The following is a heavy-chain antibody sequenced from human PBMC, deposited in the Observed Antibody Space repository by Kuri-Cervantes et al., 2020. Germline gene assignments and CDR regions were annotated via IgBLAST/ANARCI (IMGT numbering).Heavy chain of an antibody. Sequence: SETLSLTCTVSGGSISSYYWSWIRQPPGKGLEWIGEINHSGSTNYNPSLKSRVTISVDTSKNQFSLKLKSVTAADTALYYCATDNYDILTGYSQKWGQGTLVTVSS. CDR2: INHSGST. CDR3: ATDNYDILTGYSQK. V-gene: IGHV4-34*01. J-gene: IGHJ4*02. D-gene: IGHD3-9*01. CDR1: GGSISSYY.